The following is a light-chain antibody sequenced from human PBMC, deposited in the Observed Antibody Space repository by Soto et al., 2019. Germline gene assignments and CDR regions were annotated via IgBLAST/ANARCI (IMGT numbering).Light chain of an antibody. V-gene: IGLV4-69*01. CDR3: QTWGTGIQV. CDR1: SGHSSYA. CDR2: LNSDGSH. Sequence: QAVVTQSPSASASLGPSVKLTCTLSSGHSSYAIAWHQQQPEKGPRYLMKLNSDGSHSKGDGIPDRFSGSSSGAERYLTISSLQSEDEAYYYCQTWGTGIQVFGGGTKLTVL. J-gene: IGLJ3*02.